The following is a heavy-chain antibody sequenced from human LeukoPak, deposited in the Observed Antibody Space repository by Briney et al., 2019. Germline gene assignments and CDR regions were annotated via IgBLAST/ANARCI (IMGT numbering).Heavy chain of an antibody. Sequence: PGGSLRLSCAASGLTFSSYAMHWVSQAPGKGLEWVTVISYDGSNKYYGDSVKGRFTISRDNSKNTLYLQMNSLKAEDTAMYYCARDQYRGWPYYFDYWGQGTLVTVSS. D-gene: IGHD6-19*01. CDR2: ISYDGSNK. V-gene: IGHV3-30-3*01. J-gene: IGHJ4*02. CDR3: ARDQYRGWPYYFDY. CDR1: GLTFSSYA.